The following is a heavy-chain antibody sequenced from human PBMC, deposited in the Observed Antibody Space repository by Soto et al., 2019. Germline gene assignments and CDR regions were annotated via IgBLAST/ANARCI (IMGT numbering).Heavy chain of an antibody. CDR2: IIPIFGTA. J-gene: IGHJ6*02. CDR3: AEMRDGFGELLQYYYYYGMDV. D-gene: IGHD3-10*01. V-gene: IGHV1-69*01. Sequence: QVQLVQSGAEVKKPGSSVKVSCKASGGTFSSYAISWVRQAPGQGLEWMGGIIPIFGTANYAQKVQGRVTITADECTSTAYMELSSLRSEDTAVYYCAEMRDGFGELLQYYYYYGMDVWGQGTTVTVSS. CDR1: GGTFSSYA.